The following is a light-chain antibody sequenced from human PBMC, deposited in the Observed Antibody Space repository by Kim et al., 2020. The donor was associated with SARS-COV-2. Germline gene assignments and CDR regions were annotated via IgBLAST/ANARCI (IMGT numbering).Light chain of an antibody. Sequence: RVTVSCAGSSSNIGAGYDVHWYHQLPGTAPKLLIYGNTNRPSGVPDRFSGSKSGTSASLAITGLQAEDEADYCCQSYDNSLSGYVFGTGTKVTVL. CDR3: QSYDNSLSGYV. CDR1: SSNIGAGYD. J-gene: IGLJ1*01. V-gene: IGLV1-40*01. CDR2: GNT.